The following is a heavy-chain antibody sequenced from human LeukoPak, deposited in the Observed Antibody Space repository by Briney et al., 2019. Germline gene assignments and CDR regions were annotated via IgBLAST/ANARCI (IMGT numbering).Heavy chain of an antibody. Sequence: ASVKVSCKTSGYTFTSYDISWVRQAPGQGLEWMGWINPNSGGTNYAQKFQGRVTMTRDTSISTAYMELSRLRSDDTAVYYCARALRRHSPYGSGWYYYFDYWGQGTLVTVSS. V-gene: IGHV1-2*02. J-gene: IGHJ4*02. CDR3: ARALRRHSPYGSGWYYYFDY. CDR1: GYTFTSYD. CDR2: INPNSGGT. D-gene: IGHD6-19*01.